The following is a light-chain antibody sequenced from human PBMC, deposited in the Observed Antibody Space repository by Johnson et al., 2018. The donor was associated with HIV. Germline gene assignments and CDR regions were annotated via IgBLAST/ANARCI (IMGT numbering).Light chain of an antibody. J-gene: IGLJ1*01. CDR3: GTWDSSLSAYV. Sequence: QSVLTQPPSMSAAPGQKVTISCSGSTSNIENNYVSWYQQFPGTAPNLLIYANNKRPSGIPDRFSGSKSGTSATLAITGLQSGDEADHYCGTWDSSLSAYVFGNGTKVTVL. CDR1: TSNIENNY. CDR2: ANN. V-gene: IGLV1-51*02.